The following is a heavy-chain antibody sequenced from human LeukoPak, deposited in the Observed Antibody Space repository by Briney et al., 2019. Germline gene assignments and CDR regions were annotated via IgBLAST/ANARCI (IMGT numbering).Heavy chain of an antibody. CDR1: GFTFSNYA. Sequence: TGASLRLSCAASGFTFSNYAMSWVRQAPGKGLEWVSAILGRGGSTYYADSVKGRFTVSRDNSKSTLYLQMNSLRAEDTALYYCAKWGDYDVLTGYYVPDYWGQGTLVTVSS. J-gene: IGHJ4*02. CDR3: AKWGDYDVLTGYYVPDY. D-gene: IGHD3-9*01. CDR2: ILGRGGST. V-gene: IGHV3-23*01.